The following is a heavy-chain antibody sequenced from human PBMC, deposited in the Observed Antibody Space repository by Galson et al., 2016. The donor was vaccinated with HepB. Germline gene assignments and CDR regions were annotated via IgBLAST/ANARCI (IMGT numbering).Heavy chain of an antibody. CDR3: VRVGREDYGGKTFGYDY. V-gene: IGHV3-48*02. D-gene: IGHD4-23*01. CDR1: GFSFSSYS. Sequence: SLRLSCAASGFSFSSYSMNWVRQAPGKGLEWVSYITDSSSIIYYADSVKGRFTISRDNARNSLYLEMNSLKYEDTSLYYCVRVGREDYGGKTFGYDYWGLGTQVTVSS. J-gene: IGHJ4*02. CDR2: ITDSSSII.